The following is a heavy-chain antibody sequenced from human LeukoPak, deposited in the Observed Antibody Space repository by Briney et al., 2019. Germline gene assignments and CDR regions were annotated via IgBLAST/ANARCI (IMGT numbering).Heavy chain of an antibody. CDR2: ITSSVSPT. V-gene: IGHV3-48*03. D-gene: IGHD2-15*01. CDR1: GFTLSTYE. Sequence: GRSLRPSCAPSGFTLSTYEMTSVRQAPREGLEWVSFITSSVSPTSYAASVKGRFSISRDTAKNSLYLQMNNLRGEDTAVYYCARDISSSTRPFDLWGQGTMVTVS. CDR3: ARDISSSTRPFDL. J-gene: IGHJ3*01.